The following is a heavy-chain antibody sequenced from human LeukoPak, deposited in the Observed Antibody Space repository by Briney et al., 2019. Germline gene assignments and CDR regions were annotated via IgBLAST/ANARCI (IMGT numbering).Heavy chain of an antibody. CDR3: ARDQLSIAVAGTIDY. Sequence: PGGSLRLSCAASGFTFSSYNMNWVRQAPGKGLEWVSSISSSSSYIYYADSVKGRFTISRDNAKNSLYLQMNSLRAEDTAVYYCARDQLSIAVAGTIDYWGQGTLVTVSS. J-gene: IGHJ4*02. V-gene: IGHV3-21*01. CDR1: GFTFSSYN. D-gene: IGHD6-19*01. CDR2: ISSSSSYI.